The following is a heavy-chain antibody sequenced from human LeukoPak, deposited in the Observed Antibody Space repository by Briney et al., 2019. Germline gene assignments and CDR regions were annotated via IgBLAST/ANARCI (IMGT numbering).Heavy chain of an antibody. CDR3: ARGSENSIFDY. D-gene: IGHD4-23*01. CDR1: GFTVSSNY. CDR2: ISSSGSSI. V-gene: IGHV3-11*04. Sequence: PGGSLRLSCSASGFTVSSNYMSWIRQAPGKGLEWVSYISSSGSSIYYADSVKGRFTISRDNAKNSLYLQMNSLRAEDTAVYYCARGSENSIFDYWGQGTLVTVSS. J-gene: IGHJ4*02.